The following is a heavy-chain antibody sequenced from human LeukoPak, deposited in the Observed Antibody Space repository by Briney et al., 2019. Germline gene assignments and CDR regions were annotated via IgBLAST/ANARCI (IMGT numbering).Heavy chain of an antibody. CDR3: AIWYYYDSSGPGRHLDY. Sequence: GGSLRLSCAASGFTFSSYSMNWVRQAPGKGLEWVSSISSSSSYIYYADSVKGRFTISRDNAKNSLYLQMNSLRAEDTAVYYCAIWYYYDSSGPGRHLDYWGQGTLVTVSS. V-gene: IGHV3-21*01. CDR1: GFTFSSYS. D-gene: IGHD3-22*01. CDR2: ISSSSSYI. J-gene: IGHJ4*02.